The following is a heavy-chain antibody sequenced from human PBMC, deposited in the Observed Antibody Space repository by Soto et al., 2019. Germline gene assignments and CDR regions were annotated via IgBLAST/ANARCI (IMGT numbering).Heavy chain of an antibody. D-gene: IGHD2-21*01. V-gene: IGHV3-33*01. CDR1: GFTFSSYG. Sequence: PGGSLRLSCAASGFTFSSYGMHWVRQAPGKGLEWVAVIWYDGSNKYYADSVKGRFTISRDNSKNTLYLQMNSLRAEDTAVYYCARSEVINGDGMDVWGQGTTVTVSS. CDR3: ARSEVINGDGMDV. CDR2: IWYDGSNK. J-gene: IGHJ6*02.